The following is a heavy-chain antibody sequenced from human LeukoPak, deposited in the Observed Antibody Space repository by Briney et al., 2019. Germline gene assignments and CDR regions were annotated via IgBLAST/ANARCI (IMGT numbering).Heavy chain of an antibody. V-gene: IGHV3-66*01. J-gene: IGHJ3*02. CDR3: ARYHANSSSRNWGAFDI. CDR2: IYSGGST. D-gene: IGHD6-13*01. Sequence: GGSLSLSCAASGFTVSSNYMSWVRQARGRGLECVSVIYSGGSTYYADSVKGRFTISRDNSKNTLYLQMNSLRAEDTAVYYCARYHANSSSRNWGAFDIWGQGTMVTVSS. CDR1: GFTVSSNY.